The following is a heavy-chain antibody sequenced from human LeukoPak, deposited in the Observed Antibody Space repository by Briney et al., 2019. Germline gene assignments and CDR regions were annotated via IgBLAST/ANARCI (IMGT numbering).Heavy chain of an antibody. CDR3: ARQTAMGRSGDY. V-gene: IGHV5-51*01. Sequence: GESLKISCKASGYSFTSYWIGWVRQMPGKGLEWMGIIDPSDSDIRCTPSFQGQVTISADKSLSTAYLQCNSLKASDTAIYYCARQTAMGRSGDYWGQGTLVTVSS. D-gene: IGHD7-27*01. J-gene: IGHJ4*02. CDR1: GYSFTSYW. CDR2: IDPSDSDI.